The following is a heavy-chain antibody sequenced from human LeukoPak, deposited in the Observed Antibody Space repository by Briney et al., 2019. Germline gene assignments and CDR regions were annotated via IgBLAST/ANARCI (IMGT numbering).Heavy chain of an antibody. CDR3: ARRNGHSWDVGNWFDP. Sequence: SETLSLTCSVSGGSISSRSYYWGWIRQPPGMGLEWIGSIYYSGITYYNQSLKSRATVSVDTSKNQFSLNLNSVTAADTAVYYCARRNGHSWDVGNWFDPWGQGTVVTVSS. J-gene: IGHJ5*02. CDR2: IYYSGIT. CDR1: GGSISSRSYY. V-gene: IGHV4-39*01. D-gene: IGHD6-13*01.